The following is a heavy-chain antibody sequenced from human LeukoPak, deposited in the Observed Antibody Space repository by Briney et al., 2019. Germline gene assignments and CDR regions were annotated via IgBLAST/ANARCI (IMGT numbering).Heavy chain of an antibody. Sequence: SETLSLTCTVSGGSISSYYWSWIRQPPGKGLEWIGYIYYSGSTNYNPSLKSRVTISVDTSKNQFSLKLSSVTAADTAVYYCAREIGIAAAGTGDAFDIWGQGTMLTVSS. D-gene: IGHD6-13*01. CDR1: GGSISSYY. CDR2: IYYSGST. V-gene: IGHV4-59*01. CDR3: AREIGIAAAGTGDAFDI. J-gene: IGHJ3*02.